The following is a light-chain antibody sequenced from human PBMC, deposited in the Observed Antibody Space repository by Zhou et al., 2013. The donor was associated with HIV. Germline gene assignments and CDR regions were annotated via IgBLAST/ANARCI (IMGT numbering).Light chain of an antibody. Sequence: EIVLTQSPITVSSTPGERATLSCRAGHGDVAWYQHKPGQSPRLLIFATSRRASGIPDRFRGSVSGTDATLTISRLEPEDFTQYFCQQDTLFGQVTRLEI. CDR2: ATS. J-gene: IGKJ5*01. CDR3: QQDTL. CDR1: HGD. V-gene: IGKV3-20*01.